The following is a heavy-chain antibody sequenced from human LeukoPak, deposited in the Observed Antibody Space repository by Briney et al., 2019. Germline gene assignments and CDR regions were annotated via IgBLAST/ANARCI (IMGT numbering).Heavy chain of an antibody. Sequence: SETLSLTCTVSDGSISISSDYWGWIRQPPGKGLEWIGSIYYSGSTYYNPSLSSRVTLSVDTSKNQFSLKLSSVTAADTAVYYCARSSSWYYFDYWGQGTLVTVSS. CDR1: DGSISISSDY. CDR3: ARSSSWYYFDY. J-gene: IGHJ4*02. D-gene: IGHD6-13*01. V-gene: IGHV4-39*07. CDR2: IYYSGST.